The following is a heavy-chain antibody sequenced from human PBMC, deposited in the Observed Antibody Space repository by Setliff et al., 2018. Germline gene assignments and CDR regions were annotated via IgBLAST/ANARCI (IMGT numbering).Heavy chain of an antibody. D-gene: IGHD4-17*01. CDR3: ARDPRRSYADFVSNWFDP. CDR2: IGAHNSNT. J-gene: IGHJ5*02. V-gene: IGHV1-18*01. CDR1: GYSFSNYG. Sequence: ASVKVSCKTSGYSFSNYGISWVRQAPGQGLEWLGWIGAHNSNTNYAEKFQGRLSMTADTSKSTAYMELRSLRSDDTAVYFCARDPRRSYADFVSNWFDPWGQGTPVTVSS.